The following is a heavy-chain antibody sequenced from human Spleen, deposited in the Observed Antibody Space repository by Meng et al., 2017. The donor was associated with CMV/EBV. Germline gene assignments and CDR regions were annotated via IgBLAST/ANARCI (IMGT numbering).Heavy chain of an antibody. J-gene: IGHJ6*02. V-gene: IGHV3-48*03. CDR2: ISSSGSTI. CDR1: GFTFSSYE. D-gene: IGHD2-2*01. CDR3: AREGYCSSTSCSPGMDV. Sequence: GSLKISCAASGFTFSSYEMNWVRQAPGKGLEWVSYISSSGSTIYYADSVKGRLTISRDNAKNSLYLQMNSPRAEDTAVYYCAREGYCSSTSCSPGMDVWGQGTTVTVSS.